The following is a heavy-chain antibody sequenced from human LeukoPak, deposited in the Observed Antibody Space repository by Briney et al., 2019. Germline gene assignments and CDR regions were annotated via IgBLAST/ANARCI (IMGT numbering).Heavy chain of an antibody. CDR1: GGSFSGYY. Sequence: SETLSLTCAVYGGSFSGYYWSWIRQPPGKGLEWIGEINHSGSTNYNPSLKSRVTISVDTSKNQFSLKLSSVTAADTAVYYCARVGSWSFDYWGQGTLVTVSS. J-gene: IGHJ4*02. V-gene: IGHV4-34*01. D-gene: IGHD6-13*01. CDR3: ARVGSWSFDY. CDR2: INHSGST.